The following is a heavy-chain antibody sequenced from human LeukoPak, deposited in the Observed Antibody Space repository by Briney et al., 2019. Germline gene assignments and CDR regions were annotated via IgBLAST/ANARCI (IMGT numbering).Heavy chain of an antibody. CDR2: IWYDGSNK. V-gene: IGHV3-33*06. CDR1: GFTFSSYG. D-gene: IGHD3-10*01. CDR3: AKGLPNGETFDY. Sequence: PGGSLRLSCAASGFTFSSYGMHWVRQAPGKGLEWVAVIWYDGSNKYYADSVKGRFTISRDNSKNTLYLQMNSLRAEDTAVYYCAKGLPNGETFDYWGQGTLVTVSS. J-gene: IGHJ4*02.